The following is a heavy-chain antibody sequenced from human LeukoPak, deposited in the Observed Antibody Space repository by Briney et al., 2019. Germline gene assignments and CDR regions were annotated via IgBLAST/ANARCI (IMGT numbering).Heavy chain of an antibody. J-gene: IGHJ5*02. CDR2: ISAYNGNT. CDR3: ARQPSNTAMVPLFDP. D-gene: IGHD5-18*01. CDR1: GYTFTSYG. Sequence: GASVKVSCKASGYTFTSYGISWVRQAPGQGLEWMGWISAYNGNTNYAQKLQGRVTMTTDTSTSTAYMELSSLRSEDTAVYYCARQPSNTAMVPLFDPWGQGTLVTVSS. V-gene: IGHV1-18*01.